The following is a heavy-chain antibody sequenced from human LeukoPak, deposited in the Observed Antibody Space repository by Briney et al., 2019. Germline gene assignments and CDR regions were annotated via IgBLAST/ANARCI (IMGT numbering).Heavy chain of an antibody. D-gene: IGHD4-17*01. Sequence: PSETLPLTCSVSGSSFNTYYWSWIRQPAGKALEWIGRIHTSGSADYSPSLQSRVTISVDMSKKEFSLKLTSVTAADTAVYYCARDIVYLIDEDYGWGQGILVTVSS. CDR1: GSSFNTYY. J-gene: IGHJ4*02. CDR2: IHTSGSA. CDR3: ARDIVYLIDEDYG. V-gene: IGHV4-4*07.